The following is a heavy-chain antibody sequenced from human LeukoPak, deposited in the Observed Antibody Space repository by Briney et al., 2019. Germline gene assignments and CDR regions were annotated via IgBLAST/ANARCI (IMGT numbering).Heavy chain of an antibody. CDR1: GVTFSSYA. J-gene: IGHJ3*02. V-gene: IGHV3-23*01. CDR2: ISGSGGST. Sequence: GGSLSLSCAASGVTFSSYAMSWVGQAPGKGLEWVSAISGSGGSTYYADSVKGRFTISRDHSKNTLYLQMNSLRAEDTAVYYCAKDITMIVVVIPTYDAFDIWGQGTMVTVSS. CDR3: AKDITMIVVVIPTYDAFDI. D-gene: IGHD3-22*01.